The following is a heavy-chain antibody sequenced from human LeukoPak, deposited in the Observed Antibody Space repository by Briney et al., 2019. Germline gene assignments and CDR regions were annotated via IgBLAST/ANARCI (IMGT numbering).Heavy chain of an antibody. Sequence: PSETLSLTCSVSGGSITSTSYYWGWIRQPPGKGLEWIGSIYHGGSTFYNPSLKSRVTISVDTSKNQFSLKLNSVTAADTAVYYCAREVVVVPAALYWFDPWGQGTLVTVSS. J-gene: IGHJ5*02. V-gene: IGHV4-39*07. CDR2: IYHGGST. CDR1: GGSITSTSYY. CDR3: AREVVVVPAALYWFDP. D-gene: IGHD2-2*01.